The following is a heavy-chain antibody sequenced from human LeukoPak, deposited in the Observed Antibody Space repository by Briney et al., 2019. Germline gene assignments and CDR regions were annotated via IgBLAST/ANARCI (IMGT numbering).Heavy chain of an antibody. CDR2: LYPGDSDT. V-gene: IGHV5-51*01. CDR3: ARSPIGYFDWLALYY. Sequence: GESLKISCKGSGYSFTNYWIGWVRQMPGKGLEWMGILYPGDSDTKYSSSFQGQVTISADKSISTAYLQWSSLKASDTAMYYCARSPIGYFDWLALYYWGQGTLVTVSS. D-gene: IGHD3-9*01. CDR1: GYSFTNYW. J-gene: IGHJ4*02.